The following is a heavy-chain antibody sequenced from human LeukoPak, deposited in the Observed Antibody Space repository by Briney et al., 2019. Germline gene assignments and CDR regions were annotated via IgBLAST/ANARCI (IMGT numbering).Heavy chain of an antibody. J-gene: IGHJ4*02. CDR3: ARQLVGATTAATD. CDR1: GYSFTSHW. V-gene: IGHV5-51*01. Sequence: GESLKISCKGSGYSFTSHWIGWVRQMPGKGLECMGIIYPGDSDTRYSPSFQGQVSISADKSISIAYLQWSSLKASDTAMYYCARQLVGATTAATDWGQGTLVTVSS. D-gene: IGHD1-26*01. CDR2: IYPGDSDT.